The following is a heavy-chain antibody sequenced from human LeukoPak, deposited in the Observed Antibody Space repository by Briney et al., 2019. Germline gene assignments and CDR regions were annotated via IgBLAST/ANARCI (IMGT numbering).Heavy chain of an antibody. J-gene: IGHJ4*02. D-gene: IGHD2-2*01. CDR2: INPNSGGT. CDR1: GYTFTGYY. CDR3: TRDQIDCSSTRCHWYFDH. V-gene: IGHV1-2*02. Sequence: ASVKVSCKASGYTFTGYYMHWVRQAPGQGLEWMGWINPNSGGTNYAQKFQGRVTMTRDTSISTAYMELSRLRSDDTAVYYCTRDQIDCSSTRCHWYFDHWGQGTLVTVSS.